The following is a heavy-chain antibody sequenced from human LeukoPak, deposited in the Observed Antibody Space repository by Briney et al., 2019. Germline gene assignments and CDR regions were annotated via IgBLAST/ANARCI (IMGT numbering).Heavy chain of an antibody. V-gene: IGHV3-7*01. CDR3: ARTRAYSYGPE. Sequence: PGGSLRLSCAASGFTFSSYAMTWVRQAPGKGLEWVANIKPDGSEKSYVASVKGRFTISRDNAKNSLYLQMNSLRAEDTAVYYCARTRAYSYGPEWGQGTLVTVSS. CDR1: GFTFSSYA. J-gene: IGHJ4*02. D-gene: IGHD5-18*01. CDR2: IKPDGSEK.